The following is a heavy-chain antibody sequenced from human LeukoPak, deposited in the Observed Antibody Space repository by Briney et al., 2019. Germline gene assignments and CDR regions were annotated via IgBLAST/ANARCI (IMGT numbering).Heavy chain of an antibody. V-gene: IGHV4-4*02. D-gene: IGHD3-9*01. CDR2: VFYSGGT. CDR3: ASGGLVSRYLDH. Sequence: SETLSLTCAVSGGSISSSTWWTWVRQPPGKGLEWIGEVFYSGGTNSNPSLKSRLAMSVDESKHEFSLKLSSVTVADTAVYYCASGGLVSRYLDHWGQGTLVTVSP. J-gene: IGHJ4*02. CDR1: GGSISSSTW.